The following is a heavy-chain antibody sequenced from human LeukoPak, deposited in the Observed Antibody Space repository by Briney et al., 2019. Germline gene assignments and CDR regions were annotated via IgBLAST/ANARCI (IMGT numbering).Heavy chain of an antibody. V-gene: IGHV1-46*01. Sequence: ASVKVTCKASGYTFTSYNIHWVRQAPGQGLEWMGIINPSGGSTSYAQKFQGRVTMTRDTSTSTVHMELSSLTSEDTAVYYCARDRALRAVVGSFDYWGQGTLVTVSS. CDR1: GYTFTSYN. CDR2: INPSGGST. CDR3: ARDRALRAVVGSFDY. J-gene: IGHJ4*02. D-gene: IGHD4-23*01.